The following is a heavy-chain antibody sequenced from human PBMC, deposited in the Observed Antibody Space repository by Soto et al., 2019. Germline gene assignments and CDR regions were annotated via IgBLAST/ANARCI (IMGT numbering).Heavy chain of an antibody. Sequence: ETMSLTCIVSVGSMSSYNWSWIRQPPGKGLEWIGYIYYSGSTNYNPSLKSRVTISVDTSKNQFSLKLSSVTAADTAVYYCARRWGTGFDFWGQGTLVTVSS. CDR3: ARRWGTGFDF. J-gene: IGHJ4*02. CDR2: IYYSGST. V-gene: IGHV4-59*01. D-gene: IGHD7-27*01. CDR1: VGSMSSYN.